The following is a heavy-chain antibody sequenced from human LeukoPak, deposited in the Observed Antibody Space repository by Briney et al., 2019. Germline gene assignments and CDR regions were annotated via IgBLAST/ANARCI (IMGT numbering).Heavy chain of an antibody. CDR2: IYYSGST. CDR3: AREGPDYGDPIDY. V-gene: IGHV4-59*01. Sequence: SEILSLTCTVSGGSISSYYWSWIRQPPGKGLEWIGYIYYSGSTNYNPSLKSRVTISVDTSKNQFSLKLSSVTAADTAVYYCAREGPDYGDPIDYWGQGTLVTVSS. J-gene: IGHJ4*02. D-gene: IGHD4-17*01. CDR1: GGSISSYY.